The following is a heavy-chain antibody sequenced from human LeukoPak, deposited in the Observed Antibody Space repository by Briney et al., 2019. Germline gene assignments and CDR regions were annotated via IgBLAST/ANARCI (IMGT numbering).Heavy chain of an antibody. CDR3: ARSGIAVAGTSYDAFDI. J-gene: IGHJ3*02. Sequence: GGSLRLSCAASGFTFSSYGMHWVRQAPGKGLEWVAVIWYDGGNKYYADCVKGRFTISRDNSKNTLYLQMNSLRAEDTAVYYCARSGIAVAGTSYDAFDIWGQGTMVTVSS. V-gene: IGHV3-33*08. CDR1: GFTFSSYG. CDR2: IWYDGGNK. D-gene: IGHD6-19*01.